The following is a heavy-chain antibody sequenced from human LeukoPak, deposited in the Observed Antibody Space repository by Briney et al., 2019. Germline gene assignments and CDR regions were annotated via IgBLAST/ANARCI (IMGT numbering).Heavy chain of an antibody. CDR1: GGTFCSYA. Sequence: SVKVSCKASGGTFCSYAISWVRQAPGQGLEWMGRIIPILGIANYAQKFQGRVTITADKSTSTAYMELSSLRSEDTAVYYCASSAAAGAWFDPWGQGTLVTVSS. V-gene: IGHV1-69*04. CDR3: ASSAAAGAWFDP. D-gene: IGHD6-13*01. J-gene: IGHJ5*02. CDR2: IIPILGIA.